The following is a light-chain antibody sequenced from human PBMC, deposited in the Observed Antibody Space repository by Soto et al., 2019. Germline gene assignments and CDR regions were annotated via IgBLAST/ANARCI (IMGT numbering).Light chain of an antibody. CDR3: QQYCSSPLYT. V-gene: IGKV3-20*01. J-gene: IGKJ2*01. Sequence: EIVLTQSPGTLSLSPGERATLSCMASQIVSSTYSAWYQHKPGLAPRLLIYGASSRATGTPDRFNGSRSGTDFTLTISRLEPEDFAVYYCQQYCSSPLYTFGQGDKREIQ. CDR1: QIVSSTY. CDR2: GAS.